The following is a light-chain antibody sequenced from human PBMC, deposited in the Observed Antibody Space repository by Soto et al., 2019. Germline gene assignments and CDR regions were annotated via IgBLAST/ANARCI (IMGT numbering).Light chain of an antibody. CDR2: EVN. J-gene: IGLJ2*01. Sequence: QSALTQPASVSGSPGQSITISCTGTSNNIGGYSLVSWYQQSPGKVPKLLIFEVNKRPSGVSDRFSGSKSGDTASLTISGVQAEDEGDYYCCSYAGSVVFGGGTKLTVL. CDR1: SNNIGGYSL. V-gene: IGLV2-23*02. CDR3: CSYAGSVV.